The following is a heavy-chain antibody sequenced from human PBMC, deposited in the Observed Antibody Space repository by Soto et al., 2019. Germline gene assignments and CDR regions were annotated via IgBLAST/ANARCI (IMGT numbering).Heavy chain of an antibody. CDR2: INHSGST. Sequence: SETLFLTCAVYGGSFSGYYWSWIRQPPGKGLEWIGEINHSGSTNYNPSLKSRVTISVDPSKNQFSLKLSSVTAADTAVYYCARVSIVVVVAAPANDAFDIWGQGTMVTVSS. CDR3: ARVSIVVVVAAPANDAFDI. D-gene: IGHD2-15*01. V-gene: IGHV4-34*01. CDR1: GGSFSGYY. J-gene: IGHJ3*02.